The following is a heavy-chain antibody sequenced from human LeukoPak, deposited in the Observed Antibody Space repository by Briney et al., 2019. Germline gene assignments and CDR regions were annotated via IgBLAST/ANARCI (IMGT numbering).Heavy chain of an antibody. D-gene: IGHD3-22*01. V-gene: IGHV4-59*08. CDR3: ARRFYYDGHHDS. J-gene: IGHJ4*02. CDR1: AASIRNNH. CDR2: IYSTGST. Sequence: SETLSLTCTVSAASIRNNHWSWIRQPPGEGLEWIGYIYSTGSTSHNPSLKSRVTISVDTSKNQFSLNLTSVTAADTAVYYCARRFYYDGHHDSWGQGTLVTVSS.